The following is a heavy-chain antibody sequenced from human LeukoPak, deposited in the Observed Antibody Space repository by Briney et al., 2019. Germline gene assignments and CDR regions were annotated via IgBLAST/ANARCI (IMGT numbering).Heavy chain of an antibody. CDR3: AKSRGLAVAGTRYFDL. CDR2: ISYDGSNK. Sequence: GGSLRLSCAASGFTFSSYGMHWVRQAPGKGLEWVAVISYDGSNKYYADSVKGRFTTSRDNSKNTLYLQMNSLRAEDTAVYYCAKSRGLAVAGTRYFDLWGRGTLVTVSS. CDR1: GFTFSSYG. J-gene: IGHJ2*01. V-gene: IGHV3-30*18. D-gene: IGHD6-19*01.